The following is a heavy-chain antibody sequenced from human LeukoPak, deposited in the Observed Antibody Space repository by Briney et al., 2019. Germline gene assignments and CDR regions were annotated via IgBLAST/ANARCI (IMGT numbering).Heavy chain of an antibody. CDR2: VSYDGVTI. J-gene: IGHJ6*03. D-gene: IGHD2-2*02. CDR1: GFTFGDYY. Sequence: GGSLRLSCAASGFTFGDYYMSWLRQAPGKGLEWIAYVSYDGVTIQYSDSVKGRFTISRDNAKNSLYLQMNSLRAEDTAVYYCARDGEYCSSTSCYMGYYYYYMDVWGKGTTVTVSS. V-gene: IGHV3-11*04. CDR3: ARDGEYCSSTSCYMGYYYYYMDV.